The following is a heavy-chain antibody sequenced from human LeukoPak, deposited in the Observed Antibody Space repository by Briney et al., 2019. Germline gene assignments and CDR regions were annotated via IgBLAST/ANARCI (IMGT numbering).Heavy chain of an antibody. CDR2: ISGSGGST. CDR1: GFTFSSYG. V-gene: IGHV3-23*01. CDR3: AASTVRGSWFDP. J-gene: IGHJ5*02. Sequence: GGSLRLSCAASGFTFSSYGMSWVRQAPGKGLEWVSAISGSGGSTYYADSVKGRFTISRDNSKNTLYLQMNSLRAEDTAVYYCAASTVRGSWFDPWGQGTLVTVSS. D-gene: IGHD3-10*01.